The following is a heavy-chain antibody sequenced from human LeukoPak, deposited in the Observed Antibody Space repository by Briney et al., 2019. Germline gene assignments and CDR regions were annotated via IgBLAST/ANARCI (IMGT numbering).Heavy chain of an antibody. Sequence: PSETLSLTCTVSGGSISSSSYYWGWIRQPPGKGLEWSGDLYDSGNTYYNPSLKSRVTISVDTSNNQFSLKLSSVTAADTAVYYCARHTRPGYSGYENAFGIWGQGTMVTVSS. J-gene: IGHJ3*02. CDR3: ARHTRPGYSGYENAFGI. D-gene: IGHD5-12*01. V-gene: IGHV4-39*01. CDR1: GGSISSSSYY. CDR2: LYDSGNT.